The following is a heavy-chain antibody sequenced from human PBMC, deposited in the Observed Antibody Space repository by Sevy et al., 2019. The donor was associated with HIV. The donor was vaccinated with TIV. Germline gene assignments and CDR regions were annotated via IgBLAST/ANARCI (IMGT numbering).Heavy chain of an antibody. V-gene: IGHV1-46*01. CDR3: ARGLGYYDSSGYYPFDY. D-gene: IGHD3-22*01. CDR2: INPSGGST. CDR1: GYTFTSYH. J-gene: IGHJ4*02. Sequence: ASVKVSCKASGYTFTSYHMHWVRQAPGQGLEWMGIINPSGGSTSYAQKFQGRVTMTTDTSTGTVYMELSSLRSEDTAVYYCARGLGYYDSSGYYPFDYWGQGTLVTVSS.